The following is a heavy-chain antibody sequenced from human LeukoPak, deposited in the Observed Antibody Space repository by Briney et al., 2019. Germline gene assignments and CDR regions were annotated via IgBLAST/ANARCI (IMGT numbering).Heavy chain of an antibody. J-gene: IGHJ4*02. V-gene: IGHV1-2*02. Sequence: ASVKVSCEASGYSFSDYYIHWVRQAPGQGLEWMGWINPNNGGTKYAQKFQGRVTMTRDTSISTAYMELSRLRSDDTAVYYCASLSTEVDYFDYWGQGTLVTVSS. CDR2: INPNNGGT. CDR1: GYSFSDYY. CDR3: ASLSTEVDYFDY. D-gene: IGHD4-23*01.